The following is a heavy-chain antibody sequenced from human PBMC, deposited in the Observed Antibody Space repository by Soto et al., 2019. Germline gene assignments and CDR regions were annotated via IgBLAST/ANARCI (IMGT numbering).Heavy chain of an antibody. CDR3: PKDTGRGGGSVFDY. CDR2: ISGSGADT. J-gene: IGHJ4*02. CDR1: GFIFSNYA. D-gene: IGHD2-15*01. V-gene: IGHV3-23*01. Sequence: EVQLLESGGGLVQPGGSLRLSCAPSGFIFSNYAMSWVRQARGKGLEWVSAISGSGADTYYTESVKGRFTISRDNFKNTLYLQMNSLRAEDTAVYYCPKDTGRGGGSVFDYWGQGTLVTVSS.